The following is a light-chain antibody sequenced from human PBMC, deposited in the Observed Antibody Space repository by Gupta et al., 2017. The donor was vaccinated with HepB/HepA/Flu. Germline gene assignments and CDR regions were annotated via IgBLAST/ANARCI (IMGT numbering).Light chain of an antibody. CDR2: KAS. CDR3: LQDNSYSRT. J-gene: IGKJ1*01. CDR1: QSIGSW. Sequence: DIQMTQSPSTLSASVGDRVTITCRASQSIGSWLAWYQQKPGKAPKLLIYKASSLESGVPSRFSGSGSGTEFTLTISSLQPDDFAIYYCLQDNSYSRTFGQGTKVEIK. V-gene: IGKV1-5*03.